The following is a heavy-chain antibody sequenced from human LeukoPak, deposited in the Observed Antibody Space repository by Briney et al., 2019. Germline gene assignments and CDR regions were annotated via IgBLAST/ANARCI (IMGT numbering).Heavy chain of an antibody. CDR2: MNPNSGNT. V-gene: IGHV1-8*03. CDR3: ARVPTYYDFWSGYYRRDYYMDV. CDR1: GYTFTSYD. D-gene: IGHD3-3*01. J-gene: IGHJ6*03. Sequence: ASVKVSCKASGYTFTSYDINWVRQATGQGLEWMGWMNPNSGNTGYAQKFQGRVTITRNTSIRTAYMELSSLRSEDTAVYYCARVPTYYDFWSGYYRRDYYMDVWGKGTTVTVSS.